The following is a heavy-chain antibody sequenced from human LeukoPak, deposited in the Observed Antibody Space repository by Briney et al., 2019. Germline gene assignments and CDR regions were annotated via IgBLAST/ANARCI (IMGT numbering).Heavy chain of an antibody. D-gene: IGHD3-16*02. CDR2: IYYSGST. V-gene: IGHV4-39*07. CDR3: ARDLSSDLRLGELSPFDY. J-gene: IGHJ4*02. Sequence: SETLSLTCTVSGGSISSSSYYWGWIRQPPGKGLEWIGSIYYSGSTYYNPSLKSRVTISVDTSKNQFSLKLSSVTAADTAVYYCARDLSSDLRLGELSPFDYWGQGTLVTVSS. CDR1: GGSISSSSYY.